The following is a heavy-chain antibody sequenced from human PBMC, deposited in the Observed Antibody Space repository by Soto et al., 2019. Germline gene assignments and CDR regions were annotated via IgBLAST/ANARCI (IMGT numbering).Heavy chain of an antibody. CDR2: ISSSGGSI. D-gene: IGHD2-2*01. CDR1: GFTFSSYA. J-gene: IGHJ3*02. CDR3: AADIVVVLAVRSAFDI. V-gene: IGHV3-48*01. Sequence: GGSLRLSCAASGFTFSSYAMSWVRQAPGKGLEWVSYISSSGGSIYYADSVKGRFTISRDNAKNSLYLQMNSLRAEDTAVYYCAADIVVVLAVRSAFDIRGQGTMVTVSS.